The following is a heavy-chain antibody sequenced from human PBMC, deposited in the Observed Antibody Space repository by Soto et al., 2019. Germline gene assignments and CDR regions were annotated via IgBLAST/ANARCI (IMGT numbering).Heavy chain of an antibody. D-gene: IGHD2-21*02. Sequence: SVKVSCKASGGTFSSYAISWVRQAPGQGLEWMGGIIPIFGTANYAQKFQGRVTITADESTSTAYMELSSLRSEDTAVYYCARAPTEAGYCYAFDYWVQVTLVTVSS. V-gene: IGHV1-69*13. CDR3: ARAPTEAGYCYAFDY. CDR1: GGTFSSYA. J-gene: IGHJ4*02. CDR2: IIPIFGTA.